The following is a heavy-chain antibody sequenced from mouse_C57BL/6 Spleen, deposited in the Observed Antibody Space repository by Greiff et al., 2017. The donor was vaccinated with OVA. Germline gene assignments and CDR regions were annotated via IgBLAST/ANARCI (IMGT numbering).Heavy chain of an antibody. Sequence: EVKLMESGPGLVKPSQSLSLTCSVTGYSITSGYYWNWIRQFPGNKLEWMGYISYDGSNNYNPSLKNRISITRDTSKNQFFLKLNSVTTEDTATYYCARGGTRGYFDVWGTGTTVTVSS. CDR3: ARGGTRGYFDV. V-gene: IGHV3-6*01. CDR1: GYSITSGYY. CDR2: ISYDGSN. D-gene: IGHD4-1*01. J-gene: IGHJ1*03.